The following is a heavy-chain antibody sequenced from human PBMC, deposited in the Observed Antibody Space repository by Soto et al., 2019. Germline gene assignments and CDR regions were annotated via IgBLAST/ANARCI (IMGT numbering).Heavy chain of an antibody. V-gene: IGHV4-31*11. CDR1: GGSISSGGYS. Sequence: SETLSLTCAVSGGSISSGGYSWSWIRQPPGKGLEWIGYIYYSGSTYYNPSLKSRVTISVDTSKNQFSLKLSSVTAADTAVYYCARDSVSSIPYYYYYGMDVWGQGTTVTVSS. J-gene: IGHJ6*02. CDR2: IYYSGST. CDR3: ARDSVSSIPYYYYYGMDV. D-gene: IGHD2-2*01.